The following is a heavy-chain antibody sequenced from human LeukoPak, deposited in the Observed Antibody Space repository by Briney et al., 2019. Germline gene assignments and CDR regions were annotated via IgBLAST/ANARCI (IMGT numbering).Heavy chain of an antibody. CDR3: ARLYGSPADYYYYMDV. D-gene: IGHD2-8*01. CDR2: SYHSGST. J-gene: IGHJ6*03. V-gene: IGHV4-4*02. Sequence: PSGTLSLTCAVSGGSVSSSNWWSWVRQPPGKGLEWIGESYHSGSTNYNPSLKSRVTISVDTSKNQFSLKLSSVTAADTAVYYCARLYGSPADYYYYMDVWGKGTTVTVSS. CDR1: GGSVSSSNW.